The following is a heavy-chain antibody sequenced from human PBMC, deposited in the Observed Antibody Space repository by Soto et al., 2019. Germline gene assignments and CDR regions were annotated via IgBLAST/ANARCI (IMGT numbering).Heavy chain of an antibody. CDR1: GGSISTYY. J-gene: IGHJ4*02. V-gene: IGHV4-59*08. CDR3: ARGGHCTNGVCSALDY. CDR2: IYYSGSA. Sequence: QVQLQESGPGLVKPSETLSLTCTVCGGSISTYYWSWIRQPPGKGLEWIGYIYYSGSASYNPSLKSRVTISLDTSKNQFSLRLSSVTAADTAVYYCARGGHCTNGVCSALDYWGQGTLVTVSS. D-gene: IGHD2-8*01.